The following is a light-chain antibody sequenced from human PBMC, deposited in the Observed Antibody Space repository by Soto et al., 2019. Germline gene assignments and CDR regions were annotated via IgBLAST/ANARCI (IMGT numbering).Light chain of an antibody. V-gene: IGKV1-39*01. Sequence: DIQMTQSPSSLSASVGDRVTITCRASHSISKYLNWYQQKPGKAPKLLIYTASSSQGGVPSRINGSGSGTDFTLTISRLQPEDSETYYCQQSYSTPLTFGGGTKVEIK. CDR1: HSISKY. J-gene: IGKJ4*01. CDR3: QQSYSTPLT. CDR2: TAS.